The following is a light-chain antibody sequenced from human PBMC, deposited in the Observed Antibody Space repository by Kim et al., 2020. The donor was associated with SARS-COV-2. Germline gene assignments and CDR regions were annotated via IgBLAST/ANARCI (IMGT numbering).Light chain of an antibody. CDR3: NSRDSSGNHLDVV. CDR2: GKN. Sequence: SSELTQDPAVSVALGQTVRITCQGDSLRSYYASWYQQKPGQAPVLVIYGKNNRPSGIPDRFSGSSSGNTASLTITGAQAEVEADYYCNSRDSSGNHLDVV. V-gene: IGLV3-19*01. CDR1: SLRSYY. J-gene: IGLJ2*01.